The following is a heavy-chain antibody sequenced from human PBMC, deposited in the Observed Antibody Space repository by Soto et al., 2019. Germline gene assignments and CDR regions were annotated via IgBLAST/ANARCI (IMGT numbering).Heavy chain of an antibody. Sequence: QVPLPESGPGLVRPSQTLSLTCTVSGGSVTSGGYYWSWIRHCPWKGLEWIGYIYSSGHTNYTPSITSRFAMSVDTSKNQFSLQVTSVTVADTAIYYCTSGGGPPVTPGYDSWGQGILVTVSS. V-gene: IGHV4-31*03. CDR2: IYSSGHT. CDR1: GGSVTSGGYY. D-gene: IGHD3-16*01. CDR3: TSGGGPPVTPGYDS. J-gene: IGHJ5*01.